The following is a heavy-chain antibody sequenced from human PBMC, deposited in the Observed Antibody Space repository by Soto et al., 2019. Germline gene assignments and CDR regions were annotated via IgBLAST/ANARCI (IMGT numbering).Heavy chain of an antibody. D-gene: IGHD1-26*01. J-gene: IGHJ3*02. V-gene: IGHV4-61*01. CDR3: ARGSGNYGSFDI. CDR1: GGSVSSGSYY. Sequence: SETLSLTCTVSGGSVSSGSYYWSWIRQPPGKGLEWIGYIYYSGSTNYNPSLKSRVTISVDTSKNQFSLKLSSVTAADTAVYYCARGSGNYGSFDIWGQGTMVTVSS. CDR2: IYYSGST.